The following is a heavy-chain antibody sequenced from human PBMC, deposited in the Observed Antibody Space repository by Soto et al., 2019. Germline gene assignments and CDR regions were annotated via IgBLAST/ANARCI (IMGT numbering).Heavy chain of an antibody. D-gene: IGHD6-13*01. J-gene: IGHJ4*02. Sequence: QVQLVQSGADVKKPGASVKVSCKTSGYTFSGYFMHWLRQAPGQGLEWMGWMNPNSGGTDYAQNFQGRVSMTWDTSISTAYMELSRLRSDDTAIYYCARGYYSCSWRGFDYWGQGTLVTVSS. V-gene: IGHV1-2*02. CDR1: GYTFSGYF. CDR3: ARGYYSCSWRGFDY. CDR2: MNPNSGGT.